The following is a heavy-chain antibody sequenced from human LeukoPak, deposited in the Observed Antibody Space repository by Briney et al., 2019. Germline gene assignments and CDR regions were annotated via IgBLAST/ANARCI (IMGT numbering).Heavy chain of an antibody. J-gene: IGHJ6*02. V-gene: IGHV4-61*01. Sequence: PSETLSLTCTVSGGSISSGSYYWSWIRQPPGKGLEWIRYIYYSGNTNYNPSVKSRVTISVDTSKNQFSLKVSSVTAADTAVYYCARGVSTYYYGMDVWGQGTTVTVSS. CDR1: GGSISSGSYY. CDR2: IYYSGNT. D-gene: IGHD3-10*01. CDR3: ARGVSTYYYGMDV.